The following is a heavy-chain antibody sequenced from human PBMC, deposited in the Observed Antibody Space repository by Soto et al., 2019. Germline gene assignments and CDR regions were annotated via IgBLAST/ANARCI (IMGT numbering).Heavy chain of an antibody. Sequence: EVQLVESGGGLVQPGGSLRLSCAASGFTFSSYSMNWVRQAPGKGLEWVSYISSSSSTIYYADSVKGRFTISRDNAKNSLYLQMNSPRDEDTAVYYCARGSYFDWFLFDYWGQGTLVTVSS. CDR3: ARGSYFDWFLFDY. CDR1: GFTFSSYS. J-gene: IGHJ4*02. V-gene: IGHV3-48*02. D-gene: IGHD3-9*01. CDR2: ISSSSSTI.